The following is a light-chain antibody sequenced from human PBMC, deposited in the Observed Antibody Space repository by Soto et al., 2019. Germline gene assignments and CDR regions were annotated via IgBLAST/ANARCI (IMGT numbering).Light chain of an antibody. V-gene: IGKV3-20*01. CDR1: QSVSSSY. J-gene: IGKJ2*01. CDR3: QQYGTSPLYT. CDR2: GAS. Sequence: EIVLTQSPGTLSLSPGVRATLSCRASQSVSSSYLAWYQQKPGQAPRLLIHGASRRATGIPDRFSGSGSGTDCTLIISRLEPEEFAEYYCQQYGTSPLYTFGQGTKLEIK.